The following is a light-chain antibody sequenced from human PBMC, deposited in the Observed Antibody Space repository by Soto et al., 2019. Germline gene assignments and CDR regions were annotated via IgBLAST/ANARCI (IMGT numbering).Light chain of an antibody. CDR3: QQYGSSPFT. J-gene: IGKJ3*01. V-gene: IGKV3-20*01. CDR1: QSVSSNY. Sequence: EIVLTQSPGTLSLSPGERGTLSCRASQSVSSNYLAWYQQKPGQAPRLLIYGASSRATGIPDRFSGSGSGTDFTLPISRLEPEDFAVYYCQQYGSSPFTFGPGTKVDIK. CDR2: GAS.